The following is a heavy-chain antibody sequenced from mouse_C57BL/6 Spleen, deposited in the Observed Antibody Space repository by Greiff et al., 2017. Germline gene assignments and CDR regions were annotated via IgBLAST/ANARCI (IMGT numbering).Heavy chain of an antibody. D-gene: IGHD2-1*01. V-gene: IGHV1-15*01. Sequence: QVQLQQSGAELVRPGASVTLSCKASGYTFTDYEMHWVKQTPVHGLEWIGAIDPETGGTAYNQKFKGKAILTADKSSSTAYMELRSLTSEDSAVYYCTRKGIYYGTNYYAMDYWGQGTSVTVSS. CDR3: TRKGIYYGTNYYAMDY. CDR1: GYTFTDYE. CDR2: IDPETGGT. J-gene: IGHJ4*01.